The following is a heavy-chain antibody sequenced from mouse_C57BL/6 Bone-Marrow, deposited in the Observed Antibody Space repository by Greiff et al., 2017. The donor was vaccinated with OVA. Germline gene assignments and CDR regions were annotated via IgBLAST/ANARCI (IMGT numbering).Heavy chain of an antibody. CDR2: IYPGDGDT. V-gene: IGHV1-82*01. D-gene: IGHD5-5*01. CDR1: GYAFSSSW. J-gene: IGHJ4*01. CDR3: ARAYLYAMDY. Sequence: QVQLQQPGAELVKPGASVKISCKASGYAFSSSWMNWVKQRPGKGLEWIGRIYPGDGDTNYNGKFKGKATLTADKSSSTAYMQLSSLTSEDSAVYFCARAYLYAMDYWGQGTSVTVSS.